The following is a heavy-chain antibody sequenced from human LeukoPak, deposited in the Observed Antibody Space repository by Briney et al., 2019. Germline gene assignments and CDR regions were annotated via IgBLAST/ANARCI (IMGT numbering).Heavy chain of an antibody. D-gene: IGHD6-19*01. CDR3: ARGYSSGPFDY. Sequence: SETLSLTCTVSGGSISSRRYYWSWIRQPAGKGLGWIGRIYTSGSTNYNPSLKSRVTMSVNTSKNQFSLKLSSVTAADTAVYYCARGYSSGPFDYWGQGTLVTVSS. CDR1: GGSISSRRYY. V-gene: IGHV4-61*02. CDR2: IYTSGST. J-gene: IGHJ4*02.